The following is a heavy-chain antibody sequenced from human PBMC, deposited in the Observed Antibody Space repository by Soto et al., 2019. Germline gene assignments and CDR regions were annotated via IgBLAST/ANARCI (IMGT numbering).Heavy chain of an antibody. CDR2: ISYDGSNK. CDR3: AKDLIAAAAGRGGY. CDR1: GFTFSSYG. V-gene: IGHV3-30*18. Sequence: PGGSLRLSCAASGFTFSSYGMHWVRQAPGKGLEWVAVISYDGSNKYYADSVKGRFTISRDNSKNTLYLQMNSLRAEDTAVYYCAKDLIAAAAGRGGYWGQGTLVTVSS. J-gene: IGHJ4*02. D-gene: IGHD6-13*01.